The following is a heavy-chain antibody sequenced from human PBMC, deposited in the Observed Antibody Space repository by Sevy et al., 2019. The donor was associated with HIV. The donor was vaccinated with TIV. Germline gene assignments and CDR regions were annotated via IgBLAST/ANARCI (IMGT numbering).Heavy chain of an antibody. D-gene: IGHD3-22*01. Sequence: GGSLRLSCAASGFTFTNYAMNWVRQAPGKGLEWVSTISGKGASTYYADAVKGRFTISRDNSKNTLYLQMNSLRAADTAVYDCARDHGESSGYYPLGAFDIWGQGTMVTVSS. CDR2: ISGKGAST. CDR3: ARDHGESSGYYPLGAFDI. V-gene: IGHV3-23*01. J-gene: IGHJ3*02. CDR1: GFTFTNYA.